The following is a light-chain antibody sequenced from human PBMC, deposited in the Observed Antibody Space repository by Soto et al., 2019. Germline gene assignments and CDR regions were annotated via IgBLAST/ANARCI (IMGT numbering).Light chain of an antibody. V-gene: IGKV1-5*03. Sequence: IQMTQSPSTLSGSVGDRVTITCRASQTISSWLAWYQQKPGKAPKLLIYKASTLKSGVPSRYSGSGSGTEFTLTFSSLQPDDFATYYCQHYNSYSEAFGQGTKVELK. CDR2: KAS. J-gene: IGKJ1*01. CDR1: QTISSW. CDR3: QHYNSYSEA.